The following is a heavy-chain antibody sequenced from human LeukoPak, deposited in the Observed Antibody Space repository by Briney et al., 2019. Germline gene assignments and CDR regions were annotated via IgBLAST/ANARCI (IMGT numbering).Heavy chain of an antibody. CDR1: GYTFTNYY. J-gene: IGHJ4*02. V-gene: IGHV1-18*04. CDR3: ARDIPPYFLGYFVY. CDR2: ISAYNGNT. Sequence: SSVKVSCKASGYTFTNYYMHWVRQAPGQGLEWMGWISAYNGNTNYEQKLQGRVTMTIDTSTSTAYMELRCLRSDDTAVYYCARDIPPYFLGYFVYWGQGTLVTVSS. D-gene: IGHD3-3*01.